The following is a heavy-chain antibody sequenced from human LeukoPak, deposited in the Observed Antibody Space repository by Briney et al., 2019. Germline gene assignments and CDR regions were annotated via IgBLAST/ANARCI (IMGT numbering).Heavy chain of an antibody. D-gene: IGHD5-18*01. Sequence: ASVKVSCKASGYTFTSYGISWVRQAPGQGLEWMGWISAYNGNTNHAQKLQGRVTMTTDTSTSTAYMELRSLRSDDTAVYYCARELYSYGQLDAFDIWGQGTMVTVSS. J-gene: IGHJ3*02. CDR2: ISAYNGNT. CDR1: GYTFTSYG. V-gene: IGHV1-18*01. CDR3: ARELYSYGQLDAFDI.